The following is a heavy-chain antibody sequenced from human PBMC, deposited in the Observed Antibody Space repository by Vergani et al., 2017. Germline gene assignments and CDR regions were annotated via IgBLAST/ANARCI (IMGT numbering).Heavy chain of an antibody. CDR2: IYYSGTT. J-gene: IGHJ6*03. CDR3: ARQKEYYMDV. CDR1: GAYVGSGGYY. Sequence: QVQLQESGPGLVKPSQTLSITCSVPGAYVGSGGYYWSGVRQRPGMGLDWIGYIYYSGTTYYNPFLGSRLTISLDTTENHLSQKFTSVTAADTAVYYCARQKEYYMDVWGKGAPVTVS. V-gene: IGHV4-31*03.